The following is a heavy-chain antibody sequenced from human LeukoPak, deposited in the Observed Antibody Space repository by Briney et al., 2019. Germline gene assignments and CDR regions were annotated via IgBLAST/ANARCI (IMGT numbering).Heavy chain of an antibody. CDR1: EFTFSSYF. D-gene: IGHD5-18*01. J-gene: IGHJ4*02. Sequence: GGSLRLSCAASEFTFSSYFMNWVRQTPGRGLEWVSSISSGSTYIYYADSVKGRFTISRDNAKNSLYLQMNSLRAEDTAVYYCARGYSYGASGFDYWGQGTLVTVSS. V-gene: IGHV3-21*01. CDR3: ARGYSYGASGFDY. CDR2: ISSGSTYI.